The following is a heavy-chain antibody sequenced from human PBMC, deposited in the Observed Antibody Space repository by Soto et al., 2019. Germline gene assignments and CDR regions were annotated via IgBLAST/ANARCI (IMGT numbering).Heavy chain of an antibody. J-gene: IGHJ6*02. D-gene: IGHD6-19*01. CDR3: AKDSPQWLPQTHYYYYYGMDV. V-gene: IGHV1-69*13. Sequence: ASVKVSCKASGCTFSIYAISWVRQAPGQGLEWMGGIIPIFGTANYAQKCQGRVTITADESTSTAYMELSSLRSEDTAVYYRAKDSPQWLPQTHYYYYYGMDVWGQGTTVTVSS. CDR2: IIPIFGTA. CDR1: GCTFSIYA.